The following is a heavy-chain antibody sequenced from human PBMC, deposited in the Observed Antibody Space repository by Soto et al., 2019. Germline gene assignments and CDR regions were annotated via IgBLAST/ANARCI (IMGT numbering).Heavy chain of an antibody. Sequence: SETLSLTCSVSGDSISNSRFYWAWIRQPPGEGLEWIGSIYYSGNTYYNPSLKSRVTISVDTSKNQFSLKLSSVTAADTAVYYCATMGTPATGLYYFDYWGQGTLVTVSS. D-gene: IGHD1-7*01. J-gene: IGHJ4*02. CDR2: IYYSGNT. CDR3: ATMGTPATGLYYFDY. V-gene: IGHV4-39*01. CDR1: GDSISNSRFY.